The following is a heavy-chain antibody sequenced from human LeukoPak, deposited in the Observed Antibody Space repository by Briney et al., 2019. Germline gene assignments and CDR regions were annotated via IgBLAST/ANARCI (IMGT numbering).Heavy chain of an antibody. Sequence: PSQTLSLTCTVSGGSISSGYYWSWIRQHPGKGLECIGHIYYSGRTYYNPSLKSRITISIDSSKKQFSLRLGSVTAADTAVYYCARVWGSSWYFDYWGRGTLVTVSS. V-gene: IGHV4-31*03. CDR1: GGSISSGYY. CDR2: IYYSGRT. D-gene: IGHD6-13*01. CDR3: ARVWGSSWYFDY. J-gene: IGHJ4*02.